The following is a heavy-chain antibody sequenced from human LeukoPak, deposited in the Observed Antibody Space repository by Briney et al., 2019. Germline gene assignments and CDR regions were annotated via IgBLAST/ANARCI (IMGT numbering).Heavy chain of an antibody. Sequence: TGRSLRLSCAASGFTFSSYGMHWVRQAPGKGLEWVAVIWNDASHDNYVDSVKGRSTISRDNSKNSLYLQMNSLRAEDTAVYYCARQYSSSWYNWFDPWGQGTLVTVSS. V-gene: IGHV3-33*01. CDR2: IWNDASHD. CDR3: ARQYSSSWYNWFDP. J-gene: IGHJ5*02. CDR1: GFTFSSYG. D-gene: IGHD6-13*01.